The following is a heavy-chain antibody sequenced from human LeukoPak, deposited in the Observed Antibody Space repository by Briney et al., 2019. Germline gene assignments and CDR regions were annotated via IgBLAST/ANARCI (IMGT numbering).Heavy chain of an antibody. D-gene: IGHD2-21*02. CDR3: ARGVVVTAFDY. Sequence: PSETLSLTCTVSGYSISSGYYWGWIRQPPGKGLEWIGSIYHSGSTYYNPSLKSRVTISVDTSKNQFSLKLSSVTAADTAVYYCARGVVVTAFDYWGQGTLVTVSS. J-gene: IGHJ4*02. V-gene: IGHV4-38-2*02. CDR1: GYSISSGYY. CDR2: IYHSGST.